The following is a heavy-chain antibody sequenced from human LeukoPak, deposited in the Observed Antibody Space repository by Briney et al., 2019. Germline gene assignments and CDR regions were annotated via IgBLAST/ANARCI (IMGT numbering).Heavy chain of an antibody. J-gene: IGHJ4*02. CDR2: ISRSGTYI. CDR3: AKDLHYYGSGSYYLDY. D-gene: IGHD3-10*01. CDR1: GFTFSISN. V-gene: IGHV3-21*01. Sequence: GGSLRLSCAASGFTFSISNMNRVRQTPGKGLAWVSSISRSGTYIYYADSVKGRFTISRDDAKNALYLQVNSLRAEDTAVYYCAKDLHYYGSGSYYLDYWGQGTLVTVSS.